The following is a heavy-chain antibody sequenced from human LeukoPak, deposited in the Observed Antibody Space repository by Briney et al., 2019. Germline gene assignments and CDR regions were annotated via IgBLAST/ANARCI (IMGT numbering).Heavy chain of an antibody. CDR3: AKVDYTCNFDY. J-gene: IGHJ4*02. CDR1: GFTFKNYA. V-gene: IGHV3-23*01. D-gene: IGHD4-11*01. Sequence: GGSLRLSCAASGFTFKNYAMSWVRQAPGKGLEWVSTITGTTYYADSVKGRFTISRDNSKNTLYLQMNSLTAEDTAVFYCAKVDYTCNFDYWGQGTLVTVSS. CDR2: ITGTT.